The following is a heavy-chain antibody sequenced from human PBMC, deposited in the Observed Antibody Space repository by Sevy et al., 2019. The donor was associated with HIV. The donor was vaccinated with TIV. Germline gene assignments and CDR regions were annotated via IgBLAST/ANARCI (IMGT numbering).Heavy chain of an antibody. CDR3: VRADPDQHFDS. J-gene: IGHJ4*02. CDR1: GDTFTNNY. V-gene: IGHV1-46*01. CDR2: VDPSAGNT. Sequence: ASVKVSCKASGDTFTNNYIHWVRQAPGQGLEWMGMVDPSAGNTTYAQKFQGRVTMTRDTSTSILYMELSSLRSEDTAVYYCVRADPDQHFDSWGQGALVTVSS.